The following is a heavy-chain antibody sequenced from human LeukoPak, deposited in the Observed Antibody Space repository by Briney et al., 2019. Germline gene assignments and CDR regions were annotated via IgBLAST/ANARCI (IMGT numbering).Heavy chain of an antibody. CDR2: ISPNSGGT. Sequence: ASVKVSCKASGYTFTDYYIHWVRQAPGQGLEWMGWISPNSGGTNYAQKFQGRVTMTRDTSISTAYMELSSLRSDDTAVYYCARGGAYTYGYYWGQGTLVTVSS. CDR3: ARGGAYTYGYY. J-gene: IGHJ4*02. CDR1: GYTFTDYY. V-gene: IGHV1-2*02. D-gene: IGHD5-18*01.